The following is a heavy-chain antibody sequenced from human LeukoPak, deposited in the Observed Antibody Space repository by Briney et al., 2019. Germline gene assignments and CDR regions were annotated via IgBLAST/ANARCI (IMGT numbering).Heavy chain of an antibody. V-gene: IGHV7-4-1*02. CDR2: INTHSGNP. J-gene: IGHJ3*01. CDR1: GYSFNSQG. Sequence: ASVKVSCKASGYSFNSQGMNWVRQVPGQGPEWMGWINTHSGNPTYAQGFTGRFVFSLDASASTAYLQISSLKAEDTAIYYCAKEISRFDLWGQGTMVTVSS. CDR3: AKEISRFDL.